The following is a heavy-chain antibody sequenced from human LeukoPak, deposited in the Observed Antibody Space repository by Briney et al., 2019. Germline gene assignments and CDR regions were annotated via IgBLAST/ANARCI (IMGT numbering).Heavy chain of an antibody. CDR3: AKGDIVVGGYDY. J-gene: IGHJ4*02. CDR1: GFTFSSYG. D-gene: IGHD2-15*01. Sequence: PGGSLRLSCAASGFTFSSYGMHWVRQAPGEGLEWVAVISYDGSNKYYADSVKGRFTISRDNSKNTLYLQMNSLRAEDTAVYYCAKGDIVVGGYDYWGQGTLVTVSS. CDR2: ISYDGSNK. V-gene: IGHV3-30*18.